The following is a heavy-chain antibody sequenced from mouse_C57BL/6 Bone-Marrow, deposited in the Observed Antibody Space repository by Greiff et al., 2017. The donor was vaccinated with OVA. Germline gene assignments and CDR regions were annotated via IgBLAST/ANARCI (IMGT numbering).Heavy chain of an antibody. Sequence: QVQLQQSGAELVKPGASVKISCKASGYTFPDYYINWVKQRPGQGPEWIGKLGPGSGSTYYNEKFKGKATLTADKSSSTAYMQLSGLTSEDSAVYFCARGDWEGDYWGQGTTLTVSS. CDR3: ARGDWEGDY. J-gene: IGHJ2*01. V-gene: IGHV1-77*01. CDR1: GYTFPDYY. CDR2: LGPGSGST. D-gene: IGHD4-1*01.